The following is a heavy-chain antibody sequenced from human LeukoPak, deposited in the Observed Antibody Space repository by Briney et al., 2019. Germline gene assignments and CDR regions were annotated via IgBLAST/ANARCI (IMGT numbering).Heavy chain of an antibody. CDR1: GGSISSTNNY. V-gene: IGHV4-39*07. J-gene: IGHJ4*02. CDR3: ARDGERRWLLLINDY. Sequence: SETLSLTCTVSGGSISSTNNYWAWIRQPPGKGLEWIGSIYHSGSTYYNPSLKSRVTISVDTSKNQFSLKLSSVTAADTAVYYCARDGERRWLLLINDYWGQGTLVTVSS. D-gene: IGHD3-22*01. CDR2: IYHSGST.